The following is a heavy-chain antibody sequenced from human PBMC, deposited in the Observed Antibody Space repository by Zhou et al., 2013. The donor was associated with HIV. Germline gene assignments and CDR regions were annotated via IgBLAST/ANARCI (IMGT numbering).Heavy chain of an antibody. Sequence: QVRLVQSGSEVKKPGSSVKVSCKTSGGIFSNYGINWVRQAPGQGLEWMGWISAYNGDTKYAQKVQGRVTMTTDTSTSTAYMELRSLRSDDTAVYYCARVKYSSGWYAFDIWGQGTMVTVSS. J-gene: IGHJ3*02. V-gene: IGHV1-18*01. CDR1: GGIFSNYG. D-gene: IGHD6-19*01. CDR3: ARVKYSSGWYAFDI. CDR2: ISAYNGDT.